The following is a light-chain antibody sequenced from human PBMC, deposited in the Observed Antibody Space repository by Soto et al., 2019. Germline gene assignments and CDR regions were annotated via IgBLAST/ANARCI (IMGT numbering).Light chain of an antibody. V-gene: IGKV3-20*01. Sequence: EIVLTQSPGTLSLSPGERATLSCRARQRVGNNTLAWYQQKPGQAPRFLIYDASSRATGIPDRFSGSGSGTDFTLTISRREPEDCAVYYCQQYGSTPLTFGGGTKGEIK. CDR3: QQYGSTPLT. CDR2: DAS. J-gene: IGKJ4*01. CDR1: QRVGNNT.